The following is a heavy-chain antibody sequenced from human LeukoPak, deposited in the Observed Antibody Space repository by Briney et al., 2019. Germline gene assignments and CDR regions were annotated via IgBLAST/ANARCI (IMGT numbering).Heavy chain of an antibody. J-gene: IGHJ6*04. Sequence: PGGSLRLSCVSSGFTFSNYWMKWVPQAPGKGLEWVASINEDGSGKFSVGSVKDRITISRDNTRNSLDLQINSLTVEDTAIYYCARDDGDVWGTGTTVTVSS. CDR2: INEDGSGK. CDR3: ARDDGDV. V-gene: IGHV3-7*01. CDR1: GFTFSNYW.